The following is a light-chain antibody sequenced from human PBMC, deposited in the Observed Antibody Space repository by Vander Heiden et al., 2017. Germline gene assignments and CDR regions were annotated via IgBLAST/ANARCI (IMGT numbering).Light chain of an antibody. CDR3: QKGGDSTGT. V-gene: IGKV3-20*01. CDR2: GTS. Sequence: EAVLTQSTGTLSWAPGERATLSCMASQSVSSRYLAWYQQKPGQAPRRLIYGTSNRATSTPDRFSGSGLGTDFTLSISRLEPEDFAVYYCQKGGDSTGTFGQGTKVEIK. J-gene: IGKJ1*01. CDR1: QSVSSRY.